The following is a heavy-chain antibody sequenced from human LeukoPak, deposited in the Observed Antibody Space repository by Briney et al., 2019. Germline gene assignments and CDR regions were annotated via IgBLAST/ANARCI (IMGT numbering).Heavy chain of an antibody. Sequence: SETLSLTCTVSGVSISSYYWSWIRQPPGKGLEWIGSFYYSGSTNYNPSLESRVAISVDTSKNQFSLRLGSVTAADTAVYYCAKGRLVQFWGQGTLVTVSS. CDR2: FYYSGST. V-gene: IGHV4-59*01. D-gene: IGHD6-19*01. CDR3: AKGRLVQF. J-gene: IGHJ4*02. CDR1: GVSISSYY.